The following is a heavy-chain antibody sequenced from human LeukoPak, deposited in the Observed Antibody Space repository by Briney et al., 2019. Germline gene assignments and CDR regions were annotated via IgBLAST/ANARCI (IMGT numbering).Heavy chain of an antibody. CDR1: GGTFSSYA. J-gene: IGHJ3*02. CDR3: ASKSSSWYPDAFDI. CDR2: IIPILGIA. V-gene: IGHV1-69*04. Sequence: SVKVSCKASGGTFSSYAISWVRQAPGQGLEWMGRIIPILGIANYAQKFQGRVTITADKSTSTAYMELSSLRSEDTAVYYCASKSSSWYPDAFDIWGQGTMVTVSS. D-gene: IGHD6-13*01.